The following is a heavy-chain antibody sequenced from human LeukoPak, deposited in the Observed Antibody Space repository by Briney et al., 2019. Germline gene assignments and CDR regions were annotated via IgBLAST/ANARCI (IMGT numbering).Heavy chain of an antibody. D-gene: IGHD2-2*03. CDR2: ISSSSSYI. CDR1: GFTFSSYS. CDR3: ARDRGYCSSTSCYVRSGIDY. V-gene: IGHV3-21*01. J-gene: IGHJ4*02. Sequence: PGGSLRLSCAASGFTFSSYSMNWVRQAPGKGLEWVSSISSSSSYIYYADSVKGRFTISRDNATNSLYLQMNSLRAEDTAVYYCARDRGYCSSTSCYVRSGIDYWGQGTLVTVSS.